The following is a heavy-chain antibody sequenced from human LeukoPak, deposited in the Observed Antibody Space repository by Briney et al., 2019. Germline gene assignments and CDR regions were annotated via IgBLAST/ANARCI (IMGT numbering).Heavy chain of an antibody. V-gene: IGHV1-18*01. J-gene: IGHJ4*02. CDR2: ISAYNGNT. D-gene: IGHD4-17*01. Sequence: ASVKVSCKASGYTFTSYGISWVRQAPGQGLEWMGWISAYNGNTNYAQKLQGRVTMTTDTSTSTAYMELRSLRSVDTAVYYCARAPTTTVTTGTNDYWGQGTLVTVSS. CDR1: GYTFTSYG. CDR3: ARAPTTTVTTGTNDY.